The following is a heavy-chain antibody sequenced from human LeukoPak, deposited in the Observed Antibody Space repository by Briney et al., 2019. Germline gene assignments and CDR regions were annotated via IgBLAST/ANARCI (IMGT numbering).Heavy chain of an antibody. V-gene: IGHV3-53*04. CDR1: GFTVSSNY. CDR3: ARGATGARITMVRGVIFDY. Sequence: GGSLRLSCAASGFTVSSNYMSWVRQAPGKGLEWVSVIYSGGSTYYADSVKGRFTTSRHNSKNTLYLQMSSLRAEDTAVYYCARGATGARITMVRGVIFDYWGQGTLVTVSS. D-gene: IGHD3-10*01. J-gene: IGHJ4*02. CDR2: IYSGGST.